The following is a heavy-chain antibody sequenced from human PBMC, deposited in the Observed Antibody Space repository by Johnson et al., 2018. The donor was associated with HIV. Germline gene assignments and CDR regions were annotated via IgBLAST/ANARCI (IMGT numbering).Heavy chain of an antibody. V-gene: IGHV3-53*01. Sequence: VQLVESGGGLIQPGGSLRLSCAASGFTVSSNYMSWVRQPPGKGLEWVSVIYSGGNTYYADSVKGRFTISRDNSKNTLYLQMNSRRAEETALYYCARDFNSGSPDGAFDIWGQGTMVTVSS. J-gene: IGHJ3*02. CDR3: ARDFNSGSPDGAFDI. D-gene: IGHD4-23*01. CDR2: IYSGGNT. CDR1: GFTVSSNY.